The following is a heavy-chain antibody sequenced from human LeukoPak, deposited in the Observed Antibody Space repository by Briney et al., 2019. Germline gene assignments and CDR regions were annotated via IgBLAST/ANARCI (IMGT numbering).Heavy chain of an antibody. V-gene: IGHV3-23*01. CDR1: GFTFSSYG. CDR3: AKEGTTMASGDDYYYYYMDV. D-gene: IGHD3-10*01. J-gene: IGHJ6*03. CDR2: ISGSGGST. Sequence: GGSLRLSCAASGFTFSSYGMSWVRQAPGKGLEWVSAISGSGGSTYYADSVKGRFTISRDNSKNTLYLQMNSLRAEDTAVYYCAKEGTTMASGDDYYYYYMDVWGKGTTVTISS.